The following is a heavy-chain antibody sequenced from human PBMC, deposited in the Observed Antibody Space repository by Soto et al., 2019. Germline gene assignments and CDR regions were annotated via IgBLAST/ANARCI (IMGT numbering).Heavy chain of an antibody. CDR1: EFTFSNYW. V-gene: IGHV3-74*01. J-gene: IGHJ3*02. CDR3: VRTVSGSYSDAFDM. CDR2: INRDGTGT. D-gene: IGHD1-26*01. Sequence: GGSLRLSCTASEFTFSNYWMHWVRQAPGKGPMWVSRINRDGTGTIYADSVKGRFSISRDNTKDTVYLQMNSLRAEDTAVYYCVRTVSGSYSDAFDMWGQGTVVTVSS.